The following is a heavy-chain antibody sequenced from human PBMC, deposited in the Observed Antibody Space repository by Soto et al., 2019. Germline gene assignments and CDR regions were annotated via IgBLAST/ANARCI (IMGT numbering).Heavy chain of an antibody. CDR2: ISSSSSTI. CDR3: ARDMDWAFDY. D-gene: IGHD3-9*01. Sequence: GSLSLSCAASGFTFSSYSMNWVRQAPGKGLEWVSYISSSSSTISYVDSVKGRFTISRDNAKNSLYLEMNSLRVEDTAVYYCARDMDWAFDYWGQGTLVTVSS. V-gene: IGHV3-48*01. J-gene: IGHJ4*02. CDR1: GFTFSSYS.